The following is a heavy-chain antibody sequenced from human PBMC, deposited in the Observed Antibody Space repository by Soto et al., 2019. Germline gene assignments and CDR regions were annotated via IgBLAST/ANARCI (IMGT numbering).Heavy chain of an antibody. V-gene: IGHV1-2*02. J-gene: IGHJ5*02. Sequence: DSVNVSFKASGYTFTGYYMHWVRTAPGQGLELMGWINPNSGGTNYAQKFQGRVTMTRDTSISTAYMELSRLRSDDTAVYYCARELDSSSGSSWFDPWGQGTLVTVSS. CDR1: GYTFTGYY. CDR2: INPNSGGT. D-gene: IGHD6-13*01. CDR3: ARELDSSSGSSWFDP.